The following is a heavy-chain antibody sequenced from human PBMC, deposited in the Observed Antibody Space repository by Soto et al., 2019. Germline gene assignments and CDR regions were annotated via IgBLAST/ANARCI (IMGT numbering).Heavy chain of an antibody. CDR2: ISGYNGNT. Sequence: QVQLVQSGAEVKKPGAAVKVSCKTSGYTFTSYAITWVRQAPGQGLEWMGKISGYNGNTDYSEKFQGRVTMTTDTSTSTAYMELRSLSSDDTDVYFCAREPLFGYLENWGQGTLVTVSS. V-gene: IGHV1-18*04. CDR3: AREPLFGYLEN. D-gene: IGHD3-3*02. J-gene: IGHJ4*02. CDR1: GYTFTSYA.